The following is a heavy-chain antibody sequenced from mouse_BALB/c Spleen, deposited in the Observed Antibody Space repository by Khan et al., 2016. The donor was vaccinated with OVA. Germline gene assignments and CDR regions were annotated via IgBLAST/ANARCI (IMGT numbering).Heavy chain of an antibody. Sequence: QVQLQQSGAELAKPGASVKMSCKASGYTFINYWIFWVKQRPGQGLEWIGYINPSTGYTEYNQNFRDKATLTADKSSRQAYMQLSSLASEDAAVYYCARRGLRWDFDYWGQGTTLTVSS. CDR3: ARRGLRWDFDY. D-gene: IGHD1-1*01. CDR1: GYTFINYW. CDR2: INPSTGYT. J-gene: IGHJ2*01. V-gene: IGHV1-7*01.